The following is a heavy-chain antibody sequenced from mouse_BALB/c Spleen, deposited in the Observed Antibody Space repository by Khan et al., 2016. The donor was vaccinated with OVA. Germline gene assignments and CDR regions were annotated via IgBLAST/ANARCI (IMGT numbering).Heavy chain of an antibody. CDR3: ERIYGRDFDY. V-gene: IGHV3-2*02. D-gene: IGHD1-1*01. CDR2: ISYSGNT. CDR1: GYSITSDYA. Sequence: EVQLEESGPGLVKPSQSLSLTCTVTGYSITSDYAWNWIRKFPGNKLEWMGHISYSGNTKYNQSLKSRITFTRDTSKNTFFMQLNSVTTEDTATYYCERIYGRDFDYWGQGTTLTVSS. J-gene: IGHJ2*01.